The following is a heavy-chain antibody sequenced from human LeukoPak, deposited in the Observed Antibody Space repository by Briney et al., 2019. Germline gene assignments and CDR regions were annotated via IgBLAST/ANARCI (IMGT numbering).Heavy chain of an antibody. CDR3: AGLDCSSTSCYYFDY. Sequence: SETLSLTCTVSGGSISSYYWSWVRQPPGKGLEWIWYIYYSGSTNYNPSLKSRVTISVDTSKSQFSLKLSSVTAADTAVYYCAGLDCSSTSCYYFDYWGQGTLVTVSS. CDR2: IYYSGST. CDR1: GGSISSYY. D-gene: IGHD2-2*01. J-gene: IGHJ4*02. V-gene: IGHV4-59*01.